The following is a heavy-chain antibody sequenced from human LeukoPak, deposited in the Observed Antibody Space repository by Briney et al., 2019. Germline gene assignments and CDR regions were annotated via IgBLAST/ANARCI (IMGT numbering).Heavy chain of an antibody. D-gene: IGHD3-10*01. J-gene: IGHJ4*02. Sequence: GGSLRLSCAASGFILSDYYMSWVRQAPGKGLEWVSYISSSSSYTINADSVKGRFTVFRDNAKNLVFLQMNRLRAEDTAVYYCARDRGDSGSSDYWGQGTLVTVSS. CDR3: ARDRGDSGSSDY. CDR1: GFILSDYY. CDR2: ISSSSSYT. V-gene: IGHV3-11*06.